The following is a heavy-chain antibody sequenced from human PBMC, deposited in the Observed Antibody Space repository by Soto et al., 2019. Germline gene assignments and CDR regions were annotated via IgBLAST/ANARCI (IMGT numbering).Heavy chain of an antibody. D-gene: IGHD3-16*01. V-gene: IGHV1-46*01. CDR1: GYTFTSYY. J-gene: IGHJ4*02. Sequence: QVQLVQSGAEVRKPGASVKVSCKASGYTFTSYYLHCVRQAPGQGLEWMGMITPSDGSRTYAQEFQGRVTMTRDTSTSTVYMDMSSLRSEDTAVYYCARALPRYIGGLMMYFDYWGQGTLVTVSS. CDR2: ITPSDGSR. CDR3: ARALPRYIGGLMMYFDY.